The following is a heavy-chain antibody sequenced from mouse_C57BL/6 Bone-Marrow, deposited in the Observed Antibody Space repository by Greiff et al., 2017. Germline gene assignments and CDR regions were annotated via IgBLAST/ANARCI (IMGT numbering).Heavy chain of an antibody. Sequence: VQLQQSGAELVRPGTSVKVSCKASGYAFTNYLIEWVKQRPGQGLEWIGVINPGSGGTNYNEKFKGKATLTADKSSSTAYMQLSSLTSEDSAFYFCARNYNYAMDYWGQGTSVTVSS. V-gene: IGHV1-54*01. CDR1: GYAFTNYL. J-gene: IGHJ4*01. CDR3: ARNYNYAMDY. D-gene: IGHD2-1*01. CDR2: INPGSGGT.